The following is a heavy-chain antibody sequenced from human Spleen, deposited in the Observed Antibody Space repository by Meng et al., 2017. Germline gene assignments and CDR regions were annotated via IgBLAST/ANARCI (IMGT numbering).Heavy chain of an antibody. Sequence: GSLRLSCTVSGGSISSSSYYWGWIRQPPGKGLEWIGSIYYSGSTYYNPSLKSRVTISVDTSKNQFSLKLSSVTAADTAVYYCARGFYDILTGYYLGLDVWGQGTTVTVSS. CDR2: IYYSGST. D-gene: IGHD3-9*01. CDR1: GGSISSSSYY. V-gene: IGHV4-39*07. J-gene: IGHJ6*02. CDR3: ARGFYDILTGYYLGLDV.